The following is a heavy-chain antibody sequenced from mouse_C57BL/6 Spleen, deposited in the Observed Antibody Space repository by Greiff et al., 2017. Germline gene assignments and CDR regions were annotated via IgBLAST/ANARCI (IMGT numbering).Heavy chain of an antibody. Sequence: EVQLQQSGPGLVKPSQSLSLTCSVTGYSITSGYYWNWIRQFPGNKLEWMGYISYDGSNNYNPSLKNRISITRDTSKNQLFLKLNSVPTEDTATYYCARRIYGSSYYLDYWGQGTTLTVSS. J-gene: IGHJ2*01. CDR3: ARRIYGSSYYLDY. D-gene: IGHD1-1*01. CDR1: GYSITSGYY. CDR2: ISYDGSN. V-gene: IGHV3-6*01.